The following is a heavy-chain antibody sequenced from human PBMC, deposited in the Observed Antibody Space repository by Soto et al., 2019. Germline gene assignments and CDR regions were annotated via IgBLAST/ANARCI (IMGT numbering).Heavy chain of an antibody. D-gene: IGHD3-22*01. CDR1: GGSISDYY. Sequence: SETLSLTCTVSGGSISDYYWTWIRQPPGKGLEWIGYIYNSGTTNYNPSLKSRVTILLDTSKNQFSLKLSSVTAADTAVYYCAREYDDSGYRAFHVWGQGTMVTVSS. CDR2: IYNSGTT. CDR3: AREYDDSGYRAFHV. J-gene: IGHJ3*01. V-gene: IGHV4-59*01.